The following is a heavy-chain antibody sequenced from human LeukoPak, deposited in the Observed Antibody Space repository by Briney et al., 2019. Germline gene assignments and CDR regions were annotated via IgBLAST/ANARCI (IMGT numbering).Heavy chain of an antibody. Sequence: PGGSLRLSCVASGFTFNNYWMHWVRQAPETGLMWLSGISADGSHTTYADSGTGRFTISRDNAKNTLYLQMNSLRVEDAAVYYCATSLGTSSHYWGQGTQVTVSS. D-gene: IGHD1-1*01. CDR1: GFTFNNYW. CDR3: ATSLGTSSHY. V-gene: IGHV3-74*01. J-gene: IGHJ4*02. CDR2: ISADGSHT.